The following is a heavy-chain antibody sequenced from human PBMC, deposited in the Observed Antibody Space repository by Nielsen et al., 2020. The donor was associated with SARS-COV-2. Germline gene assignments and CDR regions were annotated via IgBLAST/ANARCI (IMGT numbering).Heavy chain of an antibody. CDR2: ISYDGSNK. D-gene: IGHD6-19*01. J-gene: IGHJ6*02. CDR3: AKDGSGWPYYYYGMDV. CDR1: GFTFSSYG. Sequence: GESLKISCAASGFTFSSYGMHWVRQAPGKGLEWVAVISYDGSNKYYADSVKGRFTISRDNSKNTLYLQMNSLRAEDTAVYYCAKDGSGWPYYYYGMDVWGQGTTVTVSS. V-gene: IGHV3-30*18.